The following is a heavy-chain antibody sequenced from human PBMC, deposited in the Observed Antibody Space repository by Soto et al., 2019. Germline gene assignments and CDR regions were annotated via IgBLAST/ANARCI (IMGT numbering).Heavy chain of an antibody. V-gene: IGHV3-48*02. J-gene: IGHJ6*02. CDR1: GFTFSSYS. CDR3: TRDPHALDG. Sequence: PGGSLRLSCAASGFTFSSYSMNWVRQAPGKGLEWVSYITRSSSPIYYADSVKGRFTISRDNARNSLFLQMTSLRDEDTAVYYCTRDPHALDGWGQGTMVTVSS. D-gene: IGHD2-2*01. CDR2: ITRSSSPI.